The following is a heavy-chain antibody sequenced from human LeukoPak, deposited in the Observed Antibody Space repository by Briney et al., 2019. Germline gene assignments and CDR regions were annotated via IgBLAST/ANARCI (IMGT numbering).Heavy chain of an antibody. D-gene: IGHD6-6*01. CDR2: INHSGST. CDR1: GGSFSGYY. V-gene: IGHV4-34*01. J-gene: IGHJ6*02. Sequence: SETLSLTCAVYGGSFSGYYWSWIRQPPGKGPEWIGEINHSGSTNYNPSLKSRVTISVDTSKNQFSLKLSSVTAADTAVYYCARLVSTSYYYYGMDVWGQGTTVTVSS. CDR3: ARLVSTSYYYYGMDV.